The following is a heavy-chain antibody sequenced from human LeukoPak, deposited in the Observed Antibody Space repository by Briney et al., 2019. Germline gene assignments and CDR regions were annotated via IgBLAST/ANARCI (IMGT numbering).Heavy chain of an antibody. CDR3: ARDRRLSRVIDY. V-gene: IGHV1-2*02. J-gene: IGHJ4*02. D-gene: IGHD3-3*01. Sequence: GASVKVSCKASGYTFTGYYIHWVRQAPGQGLEWMGWINPNSGGTNYAQKFQGRVTVTRDTSTSTHYMELSRLRSDDTAVYYCARDRRLSRVIDYWGQGTLVTVSS. CDR2: INPNSGGT. CDR1: GYTFTGYY.